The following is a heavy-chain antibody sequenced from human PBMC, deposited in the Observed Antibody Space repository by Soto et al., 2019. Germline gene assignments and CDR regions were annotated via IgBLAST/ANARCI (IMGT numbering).Heavy chain of an antibody. J-gene: IGHJ3*01. V-gene: IGHV3-30*18. CDR3: VKAQERSAQYFAVVITAFDF. D-gene: IGHD3-22*01. CDR1: GFSFSNYG. CDR2: ISHDGNSH. Sequence: QVHLVESGGGVVQPGRSLRLSCEGSGFSFSNYGIHWVRQAPGKGLEWVAVISHDGNSHHLADSVRGRFTISRDNSKNTVFLRMTSLRREDSAVYHCVKAQERSAQYFAVVITAFDFWGQGTMVTVSS.